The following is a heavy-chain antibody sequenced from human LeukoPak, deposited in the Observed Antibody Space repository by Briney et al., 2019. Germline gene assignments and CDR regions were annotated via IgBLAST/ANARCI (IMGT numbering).Heavy chain of an antibody. CDR2: IDTNTGDT. Sequence: GASVKVSCKASGYTLTAYYMHWVRQAPGQGLEWMGWIDTNTGDTKYAQKFQGRVTITRDTSTGTAYMELSSLISGDTAVYYCASEAFCAGGSCYLQRVASWGPGTLVTVSS. J-gene: IGHJ4*02. CDR1: GYTLTAYY. CDR3: ASEAFCAGGSCYLQRVAS. D-gene: IGHD2-15*01. V-gene: IGHV1-2*02.